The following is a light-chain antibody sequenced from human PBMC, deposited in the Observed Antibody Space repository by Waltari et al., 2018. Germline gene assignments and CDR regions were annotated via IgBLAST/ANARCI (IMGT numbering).Light chain of an antibody. Sequence: SSELTQDPAVSVALGPTVRISCQGASLRNYYASWYQQKPGQAPVLVIYGKNNRPSGIPDRFSGSSSGNTASLTITGAQAEDEADYYCNSRDSSGNHLGVFGGGTKLTVL. V-gene: IGLV3-19*01. CDR3: NSRDSSGNHLGV. CDR2: GKN. J-gene: IGLJ3*02. CDR1: SLRNYY.